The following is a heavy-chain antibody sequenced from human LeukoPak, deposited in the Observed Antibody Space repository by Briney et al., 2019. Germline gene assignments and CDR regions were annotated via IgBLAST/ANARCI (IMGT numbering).Heavy chain of an antibody. Sequence: GGSLRLSRAASEFTFSNYAMSWVRQAPRNGLEWCSTISGRDVTYYAISVKGRFTNSRDNSKNTLSLQMNSLRAEDTAVYYCARGGMPVAGTPFDYWGQGTLVTVSS. CDR2: ISGRDVT. D-gene: IGHD6-19*01. CDR1: EFTFSNYA. CDR3: ARGGMPVAGTPFDY. J-gene: IGHJ4*02. V-gene: IGHV3-23*01.